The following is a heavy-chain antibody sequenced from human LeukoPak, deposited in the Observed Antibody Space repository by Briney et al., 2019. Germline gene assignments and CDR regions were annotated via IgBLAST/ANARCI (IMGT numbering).Heavy chain of an antibody. V-gene: IGHV3-48*02. Sequence: GGSLRLSCAGSGFTFSTYSMNWVRQTPGKGLEWISYISRSGSTIYYAEPVRGRFTISRDNAKSSLYMQMNSLRDEDTAVCYCARGGSDGHYFNYWGQGSLVTVSS. CDR1: GFTFSTYS. CDR3: ARGGSDGHYFNY. J-gene: IGHJ4*02. D-gene: IGHD1-26*01. CDR2: ISRSGSTI.